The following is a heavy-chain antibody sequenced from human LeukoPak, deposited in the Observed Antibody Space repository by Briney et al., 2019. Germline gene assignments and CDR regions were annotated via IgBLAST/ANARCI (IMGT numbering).Heavy chain of an antibody. V-gene: IGHV1-46*01. CDR3: ARGSSTAVVILDPYYFDS. D-gene: IGHD3-22*01. J-gene: IGHJ4*02. Sequence: ASVKVSCKASGYDFTSYYMHWLRQAPGQGLEWMAIISPSSGSTSFAQKFQGRLSMTRDTSTSTVYMELRSLRSEDTAVYYCARGSSTAVVILDPYYFDSWGQGTLVTVFS. CDR1: GYDFTSYY. CDR2: ISPSSGST.